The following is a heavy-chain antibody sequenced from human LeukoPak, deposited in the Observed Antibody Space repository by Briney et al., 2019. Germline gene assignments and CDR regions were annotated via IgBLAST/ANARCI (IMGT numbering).Heavy chain of an antibody. CDR2: IFHSGKT. V-gene: IGHV4-59*04. J-gene: IGHJ4*02. CDR3: ARGDIPDY. Sequence: PSETLSLTCTVSGGSISNYYWSWIRQSPEKGLEWIGSIFHSGKTYYNLSLKSRVTISVDTSKNQFSLKLTSVTAADTAVYYCARGDIPDYWGQGTLVTVSS. D-gene: IGHD2-21*01. CDR1: GGSISNYY.